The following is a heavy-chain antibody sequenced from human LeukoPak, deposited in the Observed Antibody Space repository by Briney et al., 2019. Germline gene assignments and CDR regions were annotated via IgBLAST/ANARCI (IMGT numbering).Heavy chain of an antibody. Sequence: GRSLRLSCAASGFTFNRYAMHWVRQAPGKGLEWVAFIWYDGSNKYYADSVKGRFTVSRDNAKNSLYLQMNSLRAEDTAVYYCARLRDAFDIWGQGTMVTVSS. CDR3: ARLRDAFDI. J-gene: IGHJ3*02. CDR1: GFTFNRYA. V-gene: IGHV3-33*01. CDR2: IWYDGSNK.